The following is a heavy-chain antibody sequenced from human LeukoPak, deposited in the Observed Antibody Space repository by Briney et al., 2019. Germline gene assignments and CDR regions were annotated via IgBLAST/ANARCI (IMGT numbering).Heavy chain of an antibody. D-gene: IGHD4-17*01. V-gene: IGHV3-30*02. Sequence: GVSLRLSCAASGVTFSSYGMHWVRQDPGKGLEWVAFIRYDGSNKYYADSVKGRFTISRDNSKNTLYLQMNSLRAEDTAVYYCAKDQTTVTTQDAFDIWGQGTMVTVSS. CDR2: IRYDGSNK. CDR1: GVTFSSYG. CDR3: AKDQTTVTTQDAFDI. J-gene: IGHJ3*02.